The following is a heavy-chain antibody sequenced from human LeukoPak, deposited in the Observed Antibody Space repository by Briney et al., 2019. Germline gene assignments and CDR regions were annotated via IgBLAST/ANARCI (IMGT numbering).Heavy chain of an antibody. J-gene: IGHJ4*02. CDR1: VFTFSSYA. CDR2: ISGGSGST. V-gene: IGHV3-23*01. CDR3: AKHRFESGGYHSTD. Sequence: GGSLRLSCAASVFTFSSYAMSWVRQAPGKGLAWVSTISGGSGSTYCADSVKGRFTISRDNSKNTLYLQMNSLRDEDTAVYYCAKHRFESGGYHSTDWGQGTLVTVSS. D-gene: IGHD3-22*01.